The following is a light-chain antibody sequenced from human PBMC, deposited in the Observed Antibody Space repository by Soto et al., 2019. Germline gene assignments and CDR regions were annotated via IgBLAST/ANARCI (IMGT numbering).Light chain of an antibody. V-gene: IGKV3-15*01. CDR2: GAS. Sequence: EIVMTQSPASLSVSPGERATLSCRASQNVNSNLAWYQQKPGQAPRFLIYGASTRATGIPARFSGSGSGTEFTLTISSPQSEDFAVYYCQQRSNWPLVTFGGGTKVDIK. J-gene: IGKJ4*01. CDR3: QQRSNWPLVT. CDR1: QNVNSN.